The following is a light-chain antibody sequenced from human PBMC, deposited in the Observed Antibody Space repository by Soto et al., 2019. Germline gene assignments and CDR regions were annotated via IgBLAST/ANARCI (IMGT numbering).Light chain of an antibody. V-gene: IGKV1-5*01. CDR2: DAS. J-gene: IGKJ4*01. Sequence: DIQMTQSPSTLSASVGDRVTITCRASQSISSWLAWYQQKPGKAPKLLIYDASSLESGVPSRFSGSGSGTEFTLTISSLQPDDFATYYCQQYHSLLTFGGGTKVEIK. CDR3: QQYHSLLT. CDR1: QSISSW.